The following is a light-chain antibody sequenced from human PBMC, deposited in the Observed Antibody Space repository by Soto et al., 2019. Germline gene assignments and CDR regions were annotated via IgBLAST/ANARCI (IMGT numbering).Light chain of an antibody. Sequence: EIVLTQSPATLSLSPGERATLSCRASQSVSSSYLASYQQKHGQAPRLLIYDAYNSATGIPPRFSGSGSGTDFTLTISRLEPEDLAVYYCQQYGTSPETFGQGTKVDI. J-gene: IGKJ1*01. V-gene: IGKV3-20*01. CDR2: DAY. CDR1: QSVSSSY. CDR3: QQYGTSPET.